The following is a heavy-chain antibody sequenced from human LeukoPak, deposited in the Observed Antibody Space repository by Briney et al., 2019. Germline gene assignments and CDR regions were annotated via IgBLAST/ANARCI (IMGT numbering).Heavy chain of an antibody. CDR2: INHSGST. CDR3: ASSADSGGYRGYFDY. D-gene: IGHD3-22*01. CDR1: GGSFSSYY. J-gene: IGHJ4*02. Sequence: SSETLSLTCDVSGGSFSSYYWSWIRQPPGKGLEWIGEINHSGSTNDNPSLKSRVTISVDTSKNQFSLKLSSVTAADTAVYYCASSADSGGYRGYFDYWGQGTLVTVSS. V-gene: IGHV4-34*01.